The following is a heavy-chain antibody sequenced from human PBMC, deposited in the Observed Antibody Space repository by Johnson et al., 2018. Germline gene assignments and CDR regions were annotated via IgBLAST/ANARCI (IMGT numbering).Heavy chain of an antibody. CDR2: ISGSGGRT. Sequence: VQLVESGGGLVQPGGSLRLSCAASGFTFSSYAMSWVRQAPGKGLAWVSAISGSGGRTYYADSVKGRFTISRDNSKNTLSLQMNSLRAEDTAGYYCAKDQFGIAGAMGDAFDIWGQGTMVTVSS. CDR3: AKDQFGIAGAMGDAFDI. D-gene: IGHD6-19*01. CDR1: GFTFSSYA. V-gene: IGHV3-23*04. J-gene: IGHJ3*02.